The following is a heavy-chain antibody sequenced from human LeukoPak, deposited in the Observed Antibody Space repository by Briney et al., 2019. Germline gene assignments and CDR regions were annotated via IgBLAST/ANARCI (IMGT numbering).Heavy chain of an antibody. CDR1: GDSIRSDR. D-gene: IGHD6-19*01. CDR3: ARTPARSGWAYYFDY. Sequence: SETLSLTCAVSGDSIRSDRWNWIRQIPGKGLEWIGYIYHTATTNYNHSFRTRVTMSLDTSNNQFSLRLTSVTAADTAVYYCARTPARSGWAYYFDYWGQGALVTVSS. CDR2: IYHTATT. V-gene: IGHV4-4*09. J-gene: IGHJ4*02.